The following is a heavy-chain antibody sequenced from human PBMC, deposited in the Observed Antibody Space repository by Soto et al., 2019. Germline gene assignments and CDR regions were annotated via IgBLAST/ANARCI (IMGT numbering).Heavy chain of an antibody. CDR1: GFTFSSYS. CDR2: ISSSSSTI. D-gene: IGHD4-17*01. CDR3: ARDHYDYGDQLRYYYYMDV. Sequence: GESLKISCAASGFTFSSYSMNWVRQAPGKGLEWVSYISSSSSTIYYADSVKGRFTISRDNAKNSLYLQMNSLRAEDTAVYYCARDHYDYGDQLRYYYYMDVWGKGTTVTVSS. J-gene: IGHJ6*03. V-gene: IGHV3-48*01.